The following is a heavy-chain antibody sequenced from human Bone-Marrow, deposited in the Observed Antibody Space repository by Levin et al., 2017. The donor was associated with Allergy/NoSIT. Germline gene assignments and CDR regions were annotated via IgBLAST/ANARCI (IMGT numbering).Heavy chain of an antibody. J-gene: IGHJ3*02. CDR3: AKDQVAVAGTPMGAFDI. CDR2: ISYDGSNK. D-gene: IGHD6-19*01. V-gene: IGHV3-30*18. Sequence: GESLKISCAASGFTFSSYGMHWVRQAPGKGLEWVAVISYDGSNKYYADSVKGRFTISRDNSKNTLYLQMNSLRAEDTAVYYCAKDQVAVAGTPMGAFDIWGQGTMVTVSS. CDR1: GFTFSSYG.